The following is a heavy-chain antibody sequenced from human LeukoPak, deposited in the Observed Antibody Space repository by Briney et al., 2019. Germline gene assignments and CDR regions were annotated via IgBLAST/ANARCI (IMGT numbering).Heavy chain of an antibody. J-gene: IGHJ5*01. CDR1: GGSISSYY. Sequence: SETLSLTRTVSGGSISSYYWSWIRQPPGKGLEWIGYIYYSGNTNYNPSLKSRLTISVDPSKNQFSLKLSSVTAADTAVYYCATRSTGVAATFDSWGQGALVTVSS. CDR3: ATRSTGVAATFDS. CDR2: IYYSGNT. D-gene: IGHD2-15*01. V-gene: IGHV4-59*01.